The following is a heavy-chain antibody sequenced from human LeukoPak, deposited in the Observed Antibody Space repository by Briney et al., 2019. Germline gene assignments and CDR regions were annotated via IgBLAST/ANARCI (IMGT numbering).Heavy chain of an antibody. D-gene: IGHD3-16*02. V-gene: IGHV1-69*13. CDR2: IIPIFGTA. CDR1: GGTFSSYA. CDR3: ATYPPYDYVWGSYRSGDY. J-gene: IGHJ4*02. Sequence: SVKVSCKAPGGTFSSYAISWVRQAPGQGLEWMGGIIPIFGTANYAQKFQGRVTITADESTSTAYMELSSLRSEDTAVYYCATYPPYDYVWGSYRSGDYWGQGTLVTVSS.